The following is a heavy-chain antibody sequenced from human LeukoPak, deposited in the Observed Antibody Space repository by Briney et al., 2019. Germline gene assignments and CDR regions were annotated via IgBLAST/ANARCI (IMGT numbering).Heavy chain of an antibody. V-gene: IGHV4-38-2*01. D-gene: IGHD2-21*01. CDR1: GFTFSSYG. J-gene: IGHJ4*02. CDR3: ARGYGGELPDY. CDR2: IYHSGST. Sequence: PGGSLRLSCAASGFTFSSYGMSWVPQAPGKGLEWIGSIYHSGSTYYNPSLKSRVTISVDTSKNQFALKLSSVTAADTAVYYCARGYGGELPDYWGQGTLVTVSS.